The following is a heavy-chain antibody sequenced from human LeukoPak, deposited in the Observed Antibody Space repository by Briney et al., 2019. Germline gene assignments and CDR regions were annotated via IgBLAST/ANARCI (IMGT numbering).Heavy chain of an antibody. CDR3: ARVPDIVATIQAFDI. CDR2: IYYSGST. J-gene: IGHJ3*02. CDR1: GGSISSYY. D-gene: IGHD5-12*01. V-gene: IGHV4-59*01. Sequence: SETLSLTCTVSGGSISSYYWSWIRQPPGKGLEWIGYIYYSGSTNYNPPLKSRVTISVDTSKNQFSLKLSSVTAADTAVYYCARVPDIVATIQAFDIWGQGTMVTVSS.